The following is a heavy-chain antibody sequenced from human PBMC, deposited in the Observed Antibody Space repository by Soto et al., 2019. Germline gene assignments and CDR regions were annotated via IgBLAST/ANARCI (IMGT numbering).Heavy chain of an antibody. V-gene: IGHV4-61*08. Sequence: SETLSLTCTVSGSSISSGGYYWSWLRQHPGTGLEWIGYVHDSWGSHYNPSLKSRVAISLDTSKSQFSLMLTSVTATDTAVYYRSRQGFGALHGLVYVWGRGTTVTAP. CDR1: GSSISSGGYY. J-gene: IGHJ6*02. CDR2: VHDSWGS. D-gene: IGHD3-10*01. CDR3: SRQGFGALHGLVYV.